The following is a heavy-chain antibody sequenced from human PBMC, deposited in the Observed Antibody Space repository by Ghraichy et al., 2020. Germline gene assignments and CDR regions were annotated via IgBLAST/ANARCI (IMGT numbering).Heavy chain of an antibody. CDR2: LSTGSNTR. D-gene: IGHD2-21*01. CDR3: ATGAPDVVVIPSNFFLNF. J-gene: IGHJ1*01. Sequence: GGSLRLSCAASGFAFRSYNMNWVRQAPGKGLEWISFLSTGSNTRYYADSVRGRFTIFRDDAENSLYLQMNSLRDDDTGVYYCATGAPDVVVIPSNFFLNFWGQGVLVDVSS. V-gene: IGHV3-48*02. CDR1: GFAFRSYN.